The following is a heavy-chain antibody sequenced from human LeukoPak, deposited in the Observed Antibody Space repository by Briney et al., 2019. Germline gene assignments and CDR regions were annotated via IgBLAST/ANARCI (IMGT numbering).Heavy chain of an antibody. Sequence: VGSLRLSCAASGFTFSNAWMSWVRQAPGKGLEWVSSISSSSSYIYYADSVKGRFTISRDNAKNSLYLQMNSLRAEDTAVYYCARTGTYGAMDYWGQGTLVTVSS. CDR3: ARTGTYGAMDY. CDR1: GFTFSNAW. V-gene: IGHV3-21*01. D-gene: IGHD3-3*02. J-gene: IGHJ4*02. CDR2: ISSSSSYI.